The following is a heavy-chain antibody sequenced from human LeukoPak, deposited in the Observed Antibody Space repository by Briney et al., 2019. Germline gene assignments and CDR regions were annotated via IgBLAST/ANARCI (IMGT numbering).Heavy chain of an antibody. CDR2: INPTSGGT. CDR3: ARMKSLDV. CDR1: GYTFTDSY. J-gene: IGHJ6*04. Sequence: ASVEVSCKASGYTFTDSYIHWVRQAPGQGLEWMGCINPTSGGTQYAQKFQGRVTMTRDTSITTAYMELSRLRSDDTALYYCARMKSLDVWGKGTTVTVSS. V-gene: IGHV1-2*02.